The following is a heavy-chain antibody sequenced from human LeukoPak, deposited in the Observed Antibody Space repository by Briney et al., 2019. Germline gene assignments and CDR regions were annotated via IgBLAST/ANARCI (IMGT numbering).Heavy chain of an antibody. CDR2: ISGSDGST. V-gene: IGHV3-23*01. D-gene: IGHD6-13*01. Sequence: GGSLRLSCAASGFTFSSYAMSWVRQAPGKGLEWVSAISGSDGSTWYADSVKGRFTISRDTSKNTVYLQMNSLRAEDTALYYCAKDGVAADYVRRNSYYVDCWGQGTLVTVSS. CDR3: AKDGVAADYVRRNSYYVDC. J-gene: IGHJ4*02. CDR1: GFTFSSYA.